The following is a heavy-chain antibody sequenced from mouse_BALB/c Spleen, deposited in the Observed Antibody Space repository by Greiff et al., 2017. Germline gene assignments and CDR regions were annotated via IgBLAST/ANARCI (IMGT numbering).Heavy chain of an antibody. CDR1: GYAFSSSW. Sequence: VQLQQSGPELVKPGASVKISCKASGYAFSSSWMNWVKQRPGQGLEWIGRIYPGDGDTNYNGKFKGKATLTADKSSSTAYMQLSSLTSVDSAVYFCARGYDYAMDYWGQGTSVTVSS. D-gene: IGHD2-14*01. CDR2: IYPGDGDT. J-gene: IGHJ4*01. CDR3: ARGYDYAMDY. V-gene: IGHV1-82*01.